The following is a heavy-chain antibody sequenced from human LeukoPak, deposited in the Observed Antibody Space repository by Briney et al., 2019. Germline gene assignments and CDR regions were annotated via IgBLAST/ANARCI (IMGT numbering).Heavy chain of an antibody. D-gene: IGHD4-23*01. J-gene: IGHJ4*02. V-gene: IGHV1-18*01. CDR3: ARIITVVSTGVDFDY. Sequence: ASVKVSCKASGYTFTSYGISWVRQAPGQGLEWMGWISAYNGNTNYAQKLQGRVTMTTDTSTSTAYMELRSLRSDDTAVYYCARIITVVSTGVDFDYWGQGTLVTVSS. CDR1: GYTFTSYG. CDR2: ISAYNGNT.